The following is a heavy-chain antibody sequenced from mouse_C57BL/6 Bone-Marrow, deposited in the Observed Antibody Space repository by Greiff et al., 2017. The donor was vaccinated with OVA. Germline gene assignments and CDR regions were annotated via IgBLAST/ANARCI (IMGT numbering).Heavy chain of an antibody. CDR1: GYTFTSYW. Sequence: QVQLQQPGTELVKPGASVKLSCKASGYTFTSYWMHWVKQRPGQGLEWIGNINPSNGGTNYNEKFKSKATLTVDKSSSTAYMQLSSLTSEDSAVYYCARERPTIVRKFYAMDYWGQGTSVTVSS. CDR3: ARERPTIVRKFYAMDY. J-gene: IGHJ4*01. V-gene: IGHV1-53*01. D-gene: IGHD2-5*01. CDR2: INPSNGGT.